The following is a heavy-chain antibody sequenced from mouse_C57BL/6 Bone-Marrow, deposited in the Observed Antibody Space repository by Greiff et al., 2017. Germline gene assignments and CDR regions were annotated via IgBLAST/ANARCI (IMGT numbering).Heavy chain of an antibody. CDR2: INPCNGGT. Sequence: VQLQQSGPVLVKPGASVKMSCKASGYTFTDYYMNWVKQSHGKSLEWIGVINPCNGGTSYNQKFKGKATLTVDKSSSTAYMELNSLTSADAAVYYCGRGRRYGYETAVGYWGQGTSVTVSS. J-gene: IGHJ4*01. D-gene: IGHD2-2*01. CDR1: GYTFTDYY. V-gene: IGHV1-19*01. CDR3: GRGRRYGYETAVGY.